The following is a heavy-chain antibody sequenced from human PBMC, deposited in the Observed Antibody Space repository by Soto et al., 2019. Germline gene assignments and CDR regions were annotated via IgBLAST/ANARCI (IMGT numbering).Heavy chain of an antibody. J-gene: IGHJ3*02. V-gene: IGHV1-69*01. Sequence: QVQLVQSGAEVKKPGSSVKVSCKASGGTFSSYAISWVRQAPGQGREWMGGIIPIFGTANYAQKFQGRVTITADESTSTAYRELSSLRSEDTAVYYCARDRPRIAGAFDIWGQGTMVTVSS. CDR1: GGTFSSYA. D-gene: IGHD6-13*01. CDR3: ARDRPRIAGAFDI. CDR2: IIPIFGTA.